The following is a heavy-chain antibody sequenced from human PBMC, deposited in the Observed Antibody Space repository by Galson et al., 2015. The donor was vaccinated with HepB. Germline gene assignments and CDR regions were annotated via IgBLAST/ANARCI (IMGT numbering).Heavy chain of an antibody. D-gene: IGHD3-16*01. V-gene: IGHV3-23*01. CDR3: VKEGSWFGGDWFDP. Sequence: SLRLSCAGSGFIFRHPAMACIRQAPGEGLEWVSGINGRGPTRSYSDAVKGRFPISRDNSKDTVFLQMDNLRAEDTAVYYCVKEGSWFGGDWFDPWGQGALVTVS. J-gene: IGHJ5*02. CDR2: INGRGPTR. CDR1: GFIFRHPA.